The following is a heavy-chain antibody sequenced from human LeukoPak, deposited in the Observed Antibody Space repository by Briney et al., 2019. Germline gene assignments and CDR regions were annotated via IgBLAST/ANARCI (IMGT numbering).Heavy chain of an antibody. J-gene: IGHJ4*02. V-gene: IGHV1-69*13. CDR2: IIPIFGTA. CDR1: GGTFISYA. D-gene: IGHD2-2*01. CDR3: AAGAIVVVPATSNPFDY. Sequence: SVKVSCKASGGTFISYAISWVRQAPGQGLEWMGGIIPIFGTANYTQKFQGRVTITADESTSTAYMELSSLRSEDTAVYYCAAGAIVVVPATSNPFDYWGQGTLVTVSS.